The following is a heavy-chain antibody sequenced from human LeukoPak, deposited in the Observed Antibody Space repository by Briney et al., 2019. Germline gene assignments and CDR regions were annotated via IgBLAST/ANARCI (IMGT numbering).Heavy chain of an antibody. CDR1: GFTVSSNY. V-gene: IGHV3-53*01. J-gene: IGHJ4*02. D-gene: IGHD5-18*01. Sequence: GGSLRLSCAASGFTVSSNYMSWVRQAPGKGLGWVSVIYSGGSTYYADSVKGRFTISRDNSKNTLYLQMNSLRAEDTAVYYCARVDTAMVVDYWGQGTLVTVSS. CDR3: ARVDTAMVVDY. CDR2: IYSGGST.